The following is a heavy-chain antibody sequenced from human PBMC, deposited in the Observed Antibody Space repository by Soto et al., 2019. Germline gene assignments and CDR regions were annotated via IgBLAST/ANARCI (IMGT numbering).Heavy chain of an antibody. V-gene: IGHV4-59*01. J-gene: IGHJ4*02. CDR3: ARSRYTSGWWTPPFDY. Sequence: QVQLQESGPGLVKPSESLSLTCAVSGGSIRSYYWSWIRQPPGKGLEWIGYIYYSGSTNYNPSRKSRVTISVDTSKSQFALKLTSVTAADTAVYYCARSRYTSGWWTPPFDYWGQGTLVTVSS. D-gene: IGHD6-19*01. CDR1: GGSIRSYY. CDR2: IYYSGST.